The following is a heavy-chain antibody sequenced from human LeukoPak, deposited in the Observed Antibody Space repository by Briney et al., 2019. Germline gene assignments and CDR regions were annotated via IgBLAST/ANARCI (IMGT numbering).Heavy chain of an antibody. CDR2: IYYTGTT. CDR3: ARYNSVNRGFTALDF. CDR1: GASINHYG. J-gene: IGHJ4*02. Sequence: SSETLSLTCSVSGASINHYGGAWIRQPPGRGLEWLGFIYYTGTTDYNPSLKSRLTLSVDTSKNQFSLKLSPVTAADTAIYYCARYNSVNRGFTALDFWGQGTLVTVSS. V-gene: IGHV4-59*01. D-gene: IGHD3-10*01.